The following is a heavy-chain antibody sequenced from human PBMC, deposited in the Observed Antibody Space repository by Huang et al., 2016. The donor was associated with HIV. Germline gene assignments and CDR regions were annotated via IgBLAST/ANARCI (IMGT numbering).Heavy chain of an antibody. D-gene: IGHD6-19*01. CDR2: VKHGGRT. V-gene: IGHV4-34*01. CDR3: ATSRSGSGWFLDI. Sequence: QVQLYQWGAGPLRPSETLSLTCGVSGGSLHGYYWNWLRQSPGRGLEWIGEVKHGGRTKYNPSHKSRVTISVDTSKIQFSLNLTSVTATDTADYYCATSRSGSGWFLDIWGRGTLVSVS. J-gene: IGHJ2*01. CDR1: GGSLHGYY.